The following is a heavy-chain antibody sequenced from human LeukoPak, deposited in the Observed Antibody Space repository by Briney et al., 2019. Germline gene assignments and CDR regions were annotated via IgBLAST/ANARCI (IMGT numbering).Heavy chain of an antibody. CDR1: GFTFSSYS. CDR3: ARDTNPGSGYYPNWFDP. D-gene: IGHD3-22*01. J-gene: IGHJ5*02. Sequence: GGSLRLSCAASGFTFSSYSMNWVRRAPGKGLEWVSSISSSSSYIYYADSVKGRFTISRDNAKNSLYLQMNSLRAEDTAVYYCARDTNPGSGYYPNWFDPWGQGTLVTVSS. V-gene: IGHV3-21*01. CDR2: ISSSSSYI.